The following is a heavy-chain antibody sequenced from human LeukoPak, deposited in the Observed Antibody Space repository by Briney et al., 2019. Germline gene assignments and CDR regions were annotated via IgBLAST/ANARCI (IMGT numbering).Heavy chain of an antibody. J-gene: IGHJ4*02. CDR1: GGSISSFY. CDR2: ISYSGST. D-gene: IGHD6-19*01. V-gene: IGHV4-59*01. Sequence: PSETLSLTCTVSGGSISSFYWSWIRQPPGKGLEWIGYISYSGSTNYNPSLKSQVTISVDTSKNQFSLKLSSVTAADTAVYYCAREVAAVAGLDYWGQGTLVTVSS. CDR3: AREVAAVAGLDY.